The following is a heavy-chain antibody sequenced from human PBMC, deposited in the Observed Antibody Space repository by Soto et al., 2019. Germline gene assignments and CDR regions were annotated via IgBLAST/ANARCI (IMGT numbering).Heavy chain of an antibody. J-gene: IGHJ5*02. D-gene: IGHD2-15*01. Sequence: QVQLVESGGGVVQPGRSLRLSCAASGFTFSSHAIHWVRQSPGKGLEWVAVISYDASQKYYADSVKGRFTISRDNSKNTVDLQLNSLGAEGMAIYSGAREGGIDGGSAYTWGQGTLVTVSS. CDR2: ISYDASQK. CDR3: AREGGIDGGSAYT. CDR1: GFTFSSHA. V-gene: IGHV3-30*04.